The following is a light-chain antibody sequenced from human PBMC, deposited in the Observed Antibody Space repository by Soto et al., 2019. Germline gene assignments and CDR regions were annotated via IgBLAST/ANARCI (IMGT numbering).Light chain of an antibody. V-gene: IGKV1-39*01. J-gene: IGKJ1*01. CDR3: QQSYSTLWT. Sequence: DIQMTQSTSSLSASVGDRVTITCRASKSISSYLNWYQQKPGKAPKLLIYAASSLQSGVPSRFSGIGSGTDFTLTISSLQPEAFATYYCQQSYSTLWTFGQGTKVEIK. CDR1: KSISSY. CDR2: AAS.